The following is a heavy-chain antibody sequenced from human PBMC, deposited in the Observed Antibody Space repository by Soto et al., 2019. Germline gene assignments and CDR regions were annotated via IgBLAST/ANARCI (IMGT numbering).Heavy chain of an antibody. J-gene: IGHJ6*03. Sequence: EVQLVASGGGLVQPGGSLRLSCAASGFTVSSNYMSWVRQAPGKGLEWVSVIYSGGSTYYADSVKGRFTISRDNSKNTLYLQMNSLRAEDTAVYYCARERVSGYDYGTYYYYMDVWGKGTTVTVSS. V-gene: IGHV3-66*01. CDR1: GFTVSSNY. CDR2: IYSGGST. CDR3: ARERVSGYDYGTYYYYMDV. D-gene: IGHD5-12*01.